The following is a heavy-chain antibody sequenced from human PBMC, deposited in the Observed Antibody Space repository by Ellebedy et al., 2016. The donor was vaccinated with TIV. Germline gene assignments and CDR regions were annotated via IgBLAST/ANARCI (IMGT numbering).Heavy chain of an antibody. CDR1: GYTFTSFG. D-gene: IGHD3-16*01. J-gene: IGHJ1*01. Sequence: ASVKVSCKASGYTFTSFGISWMRQAPGQGPEWMGVMDPSVGTTTYAQKFQERVTMTRDMSTSTVHMELSSLRSEDTAVYYCARLSDRGEHWGQGTLVTISS. V-gene: IGHV1-46*01. CDR3: ARLSDRGEH. CDR2: MDPSVGTT.